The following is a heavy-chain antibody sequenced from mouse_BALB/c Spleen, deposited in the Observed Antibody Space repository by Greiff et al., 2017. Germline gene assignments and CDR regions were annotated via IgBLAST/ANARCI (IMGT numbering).Heavy chain of an antibody. CDR2: IWGDGST. CDR1: GFSLTGYG. J-gene: IGHJ3*01. CDR3: ARDRWFAY. Sequence: QVQLKESGPGLVAPSQCLSISCTASGFSLTGYGVNWVRQPPGKGLEWLGMIWGDGSTDYNTALNSRLSISKDNSKSHVFLIMNSLQTDDTARYYCARDRWFAYGGQGTLVTVSA. V-gene: IGHV2-6-7*01.